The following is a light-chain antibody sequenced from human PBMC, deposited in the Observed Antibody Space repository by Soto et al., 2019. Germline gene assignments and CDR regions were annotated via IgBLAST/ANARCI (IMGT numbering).Light chain of an antibody. V-gene: IGKV1-39*01. CDR2: AAS. CDR1: QSISSY. CDR3: QQSYSTPIT. J-gene: IGKJ3*01. Sequence: DIQMTQSPSSLSASVGDRVTITCRASQSISSYLNWYQQKPGKAPKLLIYAASSLQSGVPSRFSGRGSGTDFTLTIISLKHEEFATYYCQQSYSTPITFGTGTTVDI.